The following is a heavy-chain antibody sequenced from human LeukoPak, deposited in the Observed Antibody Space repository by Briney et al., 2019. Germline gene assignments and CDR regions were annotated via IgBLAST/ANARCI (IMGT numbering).Heavy chain of an antibody. D-gene: IGHD3-10*01. Sequence: GGSLRLSCAGSGFTFGDYFMTWVRQAPGKGLEWLSYTTSVGSSTFYADSVKGRFTISRDNAKNSLFLYMNSLRAEDTAVYYCASSLNTVMISPYLLEYRGQGTLVTVSS. CDR3: ASSLNTVMISPYLLEY. CDR2: TTSVGSST. V-gene: IGHV3-11*04. CDR1: GFTFGDYF. J-gene: IGHJ4*02.